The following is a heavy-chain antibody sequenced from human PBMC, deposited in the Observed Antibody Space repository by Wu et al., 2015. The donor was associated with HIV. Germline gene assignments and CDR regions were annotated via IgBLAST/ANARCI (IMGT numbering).Heavy chain of an antibody. CDR3: ARDMGHEGRQWLVQPGAFDI. V-gene: IGHV1-2*02. CDR1: GYTFASHG. Sequence: VQSRTEVKKPGASVRISCRAFGYTFASHGINWVRQAPGQGLEWMGWIDTYSGGTNYAQKFQGRVTMTRDTSISTAYMELSRLRSDDTAVYYCARDMGHEGRQWLVQPGAFDIWGQGTMVTVSS. D-gene: IGHD6-19*01. J-gene: IGHJ3*02. CDR2: IDTYSGGT.